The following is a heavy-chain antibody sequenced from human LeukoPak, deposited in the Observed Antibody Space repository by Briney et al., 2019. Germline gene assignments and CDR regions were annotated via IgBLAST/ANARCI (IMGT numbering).Heavy chain of an antibody. D-gene: IGHD2-15*01. Sequence: ASVKVSCKASGYTFTSYYMHWVRQAPGQGLEWMGIINPSGGSTSYAQKFQGRVTMTRDMSTSTDYMELSSLRSEDTAVYYCAREYCSGGSCHYYFDYWGQGTLVTVSS. J-gene: IGHJ4*02. CDR2: INPSGGST. V-gene: IGHV1-46*01. CDR3: AREYCSGGSCHYYFDY. CDR1: GYTFTSYY.